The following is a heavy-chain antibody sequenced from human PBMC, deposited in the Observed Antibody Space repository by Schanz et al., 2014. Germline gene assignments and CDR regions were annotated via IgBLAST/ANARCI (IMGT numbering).Heavy chain of an antibody. D-gene: IGHD1-1*01. CDR3: ARGTDWNLHY. CDR1: GFTLSSYA. J-gene: IGHJ4*02. CDR2: IWSDGSTK. Sequence: QVQLVESGGGVVQPGRSLRLSCAAYGFTLSSYAMHWVRQAPGKGLEWVAVIWSDGSTKYYADSVKGRFTISRDNSKNTLYLQMNSLRAEDTAVYYCARGTDWNLHYWGQGALVTVSS. V-gene: IGHV3-33*08.